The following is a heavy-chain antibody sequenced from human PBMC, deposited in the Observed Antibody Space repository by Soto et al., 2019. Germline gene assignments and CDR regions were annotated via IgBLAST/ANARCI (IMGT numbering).Heavy chain of an antibody. Sequence: QVQLQESGPGLVKPSETLSLTCTVSGGSISSYYWSWIRQPPGKGLEWIGYIYYSGSTNYNPSLKSRVTISVDTSKNQFSLKLSSVTAAVTAVYYCARAYGYYFDYWGQGTLVTVPS. CDR2: IYYSGST. CDR3: ARAYGYYFDY. D-gene: IGHD4-17*01. J-gene: IGHJ4*02. CDR1: GGSISSYY. V-gene: IGHV4-59*01.